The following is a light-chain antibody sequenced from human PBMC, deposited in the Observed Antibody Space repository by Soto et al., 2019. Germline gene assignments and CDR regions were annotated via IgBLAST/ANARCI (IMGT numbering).Light chain of an antibody. J-gene: IGLJ3*02. Sequence: QSVLTQPASVSGSPGQSITISCTGSSSDVGGYNYVSWYQQHPGKAPQLMIYEVINRPSGVSHRFSGSKSGNTASLTISGLQAEDEADYYCSSYTSSSTWVFGGGTQLTVL. CDR2: EVI. CDR3: SSYTSSSTWV. CDR1: SSDVGGYNY. V-gene: IGLV2-14*01.